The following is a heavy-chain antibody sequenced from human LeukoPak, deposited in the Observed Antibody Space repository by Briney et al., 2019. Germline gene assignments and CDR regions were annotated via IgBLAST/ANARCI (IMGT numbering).Heavy chain of an antibody. J-gene: IGHJ3*02. V-gene: IGHV3-33*01. CDR3: ARDFLAYNYDRRGFDI. D-gene: IGHD5-18*01. CDR1: GFTFSSYG. Sequence: GGSLRLSCAASGFTFSSYGMHWVRQAPGKGLEWVAVIWYDGSNKYYADSVKGRFTISRDNSKNTLYLQMNSLRAEDTAVYYCARDFLAYNYDRRGFDIWGQGAMVTVSS. CDR2: IWYDGSNK.